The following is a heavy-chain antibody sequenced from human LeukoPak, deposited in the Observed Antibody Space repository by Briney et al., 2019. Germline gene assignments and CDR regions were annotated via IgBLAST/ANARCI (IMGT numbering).Heavy chain of an antibody. J-gene: IGHJ4*02. CDR2: INHSGST. CDR1: GGSFSGYY. V-gene: IGHV4-34*01. D-gene: IGHD3-22*01. CDR3: VTYYFDSSGPKKNY. Sequence: SETLSLTCAVYGGSFSGYYWSWIRQPPGKGLEWIGEINHSGSTNYNPSLKSRVTISVDTSKNQFSLKLSSVTAADTAVYYCVTYYFDSSGPKKNYWGQGALVTVSS.